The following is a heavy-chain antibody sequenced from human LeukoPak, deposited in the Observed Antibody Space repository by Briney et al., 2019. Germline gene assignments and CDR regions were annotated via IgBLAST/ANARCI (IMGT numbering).Heavy chain of an antibody. D-gene: IGHD3-22*01. J-gene: IGHJ2*01. CDR2: MSYSGNT. CDR3: ARNYYESSGYYIRYWYFDL. CDR1: GYSISSGYY. Sequence: SETLSLTCTVSGYSISSGYYWGWIRQPPGKGLEWIGSMSYSGNTYYNPSLKSRVTISVDTSKNQFSLRLNSVTAADTAVYHCARNYYESSGYYIRYWYFDLWGRGTLVTVSS. V-gene: IGHV4-38-2*02.